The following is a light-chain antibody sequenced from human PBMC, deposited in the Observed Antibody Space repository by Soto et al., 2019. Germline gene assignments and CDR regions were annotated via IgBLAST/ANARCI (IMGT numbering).Light chain of an antibody. CDR1: QSVSSY. J-gene: IGKJ5*01. V-gene: IGKV3-11*01. Sequence: EIVWTQSPATLSLSPGERATLSCRASQSVSSYLAWYQQKPGQAPRLLIYDASNRATGIPARFSGSGSGTDFPLTISSLDPEVFAVFYCQQRSNWPPITFGQGTRLEIK. CDR2: DAS. CDR3: QQRSNWPPIT.